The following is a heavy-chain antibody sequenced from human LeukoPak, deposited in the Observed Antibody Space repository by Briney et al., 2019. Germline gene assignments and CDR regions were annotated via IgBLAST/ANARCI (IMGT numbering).Heavy chain of an antibody. J-gene: IGHJ4*02. CDR2: ISTSSSYI. D-gene: IGHD2-2*01. CDR3: ARALGRGEDIVVVPAATISYYFDY. V-gene: IGHV3-21*01. Sequence: GGSLRLSCAASGFTFSSYSTNWVRPAPGKGREWGSSISTSSSYIYYADSVKGTFNISRDNAQNSLYLQMNSMRAEHTAVYYCARALGRGEDIVVVPAATISYYFDYWGQGTLVTVSS. CDR1: GFTFSSYS.